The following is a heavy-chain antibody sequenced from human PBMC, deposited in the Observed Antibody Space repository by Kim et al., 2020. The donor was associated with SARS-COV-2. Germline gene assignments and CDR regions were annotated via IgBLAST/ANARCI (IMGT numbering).Heavy chain of an antibody. Sequence: SETLSLTCTVSGGSISSSSYYWGWIRQPPGKGLEWIGSIYYSGSTYYNPSLKSRVTISVDTSKNQFSLKLSSVTAADTAVYYCARHGITMVRGVIPGFDPWGQGTLVTVSS. CDR3: ARHGITMVRGVIPGFDP. D-gene: IGHD3-10*01. J-gene: IGHJ5*02. CDR2: IYYSGST. V-gene: IGHV4-39*01. CDR1: GGSISSSSYY.